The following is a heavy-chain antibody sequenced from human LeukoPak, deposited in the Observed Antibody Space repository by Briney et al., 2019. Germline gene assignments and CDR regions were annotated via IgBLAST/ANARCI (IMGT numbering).Heavy chain of an antibody. CDR1: GYTFTSYD. CDR2: MNPNGGNT. CDR3: ARSRNSLWFGEARPDY. J-gene: IGHJ4*02. V-gene: IGHV1-8*01. Sequence: GASVKVSCKASGYTFTSYDINWVRQATGQGLKWMGWMNPNGGNTGYAQKFQGRVTMTRNTSISTAYMELSSLRSEDTAVYYCARSRNSLWFGEARPDYWGQGTLVTVSS. D-gene: IGHD3-10*01.